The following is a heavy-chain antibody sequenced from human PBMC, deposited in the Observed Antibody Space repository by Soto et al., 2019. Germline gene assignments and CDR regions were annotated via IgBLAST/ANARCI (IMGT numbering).Heavy chain of an antibody. Sequence: TGGSLRLSCAASGFTFSSYGMHWVRQAPGKGLEWVAVISYDGSNKYYADSVKGRFTISRDNSKNTLYLQMNSLRAEDTAVYYCAKDHVVGATGVPVDYWGQGTLVTVSS. CDR3: AKDHVVGATGVPVDY. J-gene: IGHJ4*02. D-gene: IGHD1-26*01. CDR1: GFTFSSYG. CDR2: ISYDGSNK. V-gene: IGHV3-30*18.